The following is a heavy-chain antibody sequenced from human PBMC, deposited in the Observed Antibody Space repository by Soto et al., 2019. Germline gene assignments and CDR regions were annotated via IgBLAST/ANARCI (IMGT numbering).Heavy chain of an antibody. CDR2: IVSNGGST. V-gene: IGHV3-64*01. Sequence: EVQLVESGGGLVQPGGSLRLSCAASGFTFSSYAMHWVRQAPGKGLEYVSAIVSNGGSTYYANSVKGRFTISRDNSKNTLYLQMGSLRAEDMAVYYCARGGSHFAYWGQGTLVTVSS. J-gene: IGHJ4*02. CDR3: ARGGSHFAY. CDR1: GFTFSSYA. D-gene: IGHD2-15*01.